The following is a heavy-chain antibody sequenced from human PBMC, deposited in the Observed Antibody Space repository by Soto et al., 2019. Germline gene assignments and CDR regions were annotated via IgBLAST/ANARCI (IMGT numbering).Heavy chain of an antibody. CDR1: GYIFTSYW. D-gene: IGHD3-22*01. J-gene: IGHJ6*02. V-gene: IGHV5-51*01. CDR2: IYPGDSDT. CDR3: ARGAIVVVPSHYYYYGMDV. Sequence: VESLKISCKGSGYIFTSYWICCLLQMRVEVLGWMGIIYPGDSDTRYSPSFQGQVTISADKSISTAYLQWSSLKASDTAMYYCARGAIVVVPSHYYYYGMDVWGQGTTVTVSS.